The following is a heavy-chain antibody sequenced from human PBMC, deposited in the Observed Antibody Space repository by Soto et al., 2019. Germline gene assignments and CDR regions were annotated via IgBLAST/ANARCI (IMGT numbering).Heavy chain of an antibody. CDR3: ATHWEHRDF. D-gene: IGHD1-26*01. CDR2: ISYDGSNK. J-gene: IGHJ4*02. CDR1: VFTFSSYG. V-gene: IGHV3-30*03. Sequence: PGGALRLTCAASVFTFSSYGMPWVRQAPGKGLELVAVISYDGSNKYYTGSVNGRFTTSRDNAKNSLFLQMNSLRAEDTAVYYCATHWEHRDFWGQGTMVTVSS.